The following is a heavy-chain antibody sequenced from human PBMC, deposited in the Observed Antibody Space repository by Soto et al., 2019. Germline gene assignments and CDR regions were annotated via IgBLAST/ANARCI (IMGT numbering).Heavy chain of an antibody. V-gene: IGHV4-34*01. CDR1: GGSFSGYY. D-gene: IGHD3-3*01. Sequence: SETLSLTCAVYGGSFSGYYWSWIRQPPGKGLEWIGEINHSGSTNYNPSLKSRVTISVDTSKNQFSLKLSSVTAADTAVYYCARGGPRITIFGVVSRNWFDPWGQGTLVTVSS. CDR3: ARGGPRITIFGVVSRNWFDP. J-gene: IGHJ5*02. CDR2: INHSGST.